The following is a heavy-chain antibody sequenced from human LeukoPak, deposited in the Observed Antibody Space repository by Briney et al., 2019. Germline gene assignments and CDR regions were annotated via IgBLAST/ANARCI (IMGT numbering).Heavy chain of an antibody. CDR3: TTESLWFGEPWGAFDI. CDR2: IKSKTDGGTT. D-gene: IGHD3-10*01. CDR1: GFTFSNAW. J-gene: IGHJ3*02. Sequence: GGSLRLSCAASGFTFSNAWMSWVRQAPGKGLEWVGRIKSKTDGGTTDYAAPVKGRFTISRDDSKNTLYLQMNSLKTEDTAVYYCTTESLWFGEPWGAFDIWGQGTMVTVSS. V-gene: IGHV3-15*01.